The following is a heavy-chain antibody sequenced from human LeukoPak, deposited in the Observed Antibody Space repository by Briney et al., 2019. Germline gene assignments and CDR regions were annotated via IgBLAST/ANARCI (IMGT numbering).Heavy chain of an antibody. D-gene: IGHD1-26*01. Sequence: SETLSLTCAVSGGSISSGGYSWSWIRQPPGKGLEWIGYIYHSGSTYYNPSLKSRVTISVDKSKNQFSLKLSSVTAADTAVYYCARVRVGAGDYWGQGTLVTVSS. CDR3: ARVRVGAGDY. CDR2: IYHSGST. V-gene: IGHV4-30-2*01. J-gene: IGHJ4*02. CDR1: GGSISSGGYS.